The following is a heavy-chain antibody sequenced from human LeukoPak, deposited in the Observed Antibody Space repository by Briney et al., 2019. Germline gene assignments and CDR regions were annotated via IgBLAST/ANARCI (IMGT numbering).Heavy chain of an antibody. CDR1: GSTFTSYG. V-gene: IGHV1-18*01. Sequence: ASVKVSCKTSGSTFTSYGISWVRQAPGQGLEWMGWISAYDGNTHYAQTLQGRVTMTRNTSTTTAYMELSSLRSDDTAVYYCARRVRGVVIFSRAQGSFDLWGQGTLVTVSS. CDR3: ARRVRGVVIFSRAQGSFDL. CDR2: ISAYDGNT. D-gene: IGHD3-10*01. J-gene: IGHJ3*01.